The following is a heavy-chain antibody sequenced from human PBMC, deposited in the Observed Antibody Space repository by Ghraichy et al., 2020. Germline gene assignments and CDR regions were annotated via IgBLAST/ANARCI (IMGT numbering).Heavy chain of an antibody. V-gene: IGHV3-30*18. J-gene: IGHJ5*02. CDR1: GFTFSSYG. D-gene: IGHD6-13*01. CDR3: AKDGLMYSSSPLNWFDP. Sequence: GGSLRLSCAASGFTFSSYGMHWVRQAPGKGLEWVAVISYDGSNKYYADSVKGRFTISRDNSKNTLYLQMNSLRAEDTAVYYCAKDGLMYSSSPLNWFDPWGQGTLVTVSS. CDR2: ISYDGSNK.